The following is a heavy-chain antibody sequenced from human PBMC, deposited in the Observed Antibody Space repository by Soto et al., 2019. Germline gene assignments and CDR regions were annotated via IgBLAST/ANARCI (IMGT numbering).Heavy chain of an antibody. D-gene: IGHD3-9*01. CDR3: AKNVWGITIFGGMDV. J-gene: IGHJ6*02. V-gene: IGHV3-23*01. Sequence: EVQLLESGGGLVQPGGSLRLSCAASGFTFSSYAMSWVRQAPGKGLEWVSAISGSDGSTYYADSVKGRFTISRDNSKNTLDLQVNSLRAEDTAVYYCAKNVWGITIFGGMDVWGQGTTVTVSS. CDR2: ISGSDGST. CDR1: GFTFSSYA.